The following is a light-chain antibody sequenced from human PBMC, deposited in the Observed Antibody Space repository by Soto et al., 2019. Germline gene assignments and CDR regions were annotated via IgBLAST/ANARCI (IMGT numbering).Light chain of an antibody. J-gene: IGLJ2*01. CDR3: QSYDDGLRAVI. CDR2: MVS. V-gene: IGLV2-14*01. CDR1: SSDVGNYNY. Sequence: QSALTQPASVSGSPGQSITISCTGTSSDVGNYNYVSWYQQYPGRVPKLLIYMVSNRPSGVPDRFSGSKSGTSASLAITGLQAEDEADYFCQSYDDGLRAVIFGGGTKLTVL.